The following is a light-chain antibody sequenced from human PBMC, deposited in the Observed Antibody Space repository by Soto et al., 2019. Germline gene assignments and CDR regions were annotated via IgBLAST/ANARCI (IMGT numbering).Light chain of an antibody. V-gene: IGKV1-5*01. CDR1: QNINNW. CDR2: DAS. Sequence: DIQMTQSPSTLSASVGDRVTITCRASQNINNWIAWYQQKPGKAPKFLIYDASTLESGVPSRFSGSGFGTEFSLTISSRQPDDFGSYYCQHMRTFGQGTKVEIK. CDR3: QHMRT. J-gene: IGKJ1*01.